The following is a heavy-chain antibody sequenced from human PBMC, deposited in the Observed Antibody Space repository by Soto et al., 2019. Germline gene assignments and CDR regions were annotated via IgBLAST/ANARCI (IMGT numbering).Heavy chain of an antibody. CDR3: ARDNGDYPMYYFDY. CDR1: GFTFSSYA. D-gene: IGHD4-17*01. CDR2: ISYDGSNK. Sequence: PGGSLRLSCAASGFTFSSYAMHWVRQAPGKGLEWVAVISYDGSNKYYADSVKGRFTISRDNSKNTLYLQMNSLRAEDTAVYYCARDNGDYPMYYFDYWGQGTLVTVSS. J-gene: IGHJ4*02. V-gene: IGHV3-30-3*01.